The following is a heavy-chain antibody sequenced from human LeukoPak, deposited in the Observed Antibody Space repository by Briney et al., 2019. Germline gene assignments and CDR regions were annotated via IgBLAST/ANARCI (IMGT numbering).Heavy chain of an antibody. J-gene: IGHJ6*02. D-gene: IGHD2-15*01. CDR3: ARHLGPGWHAMDV. V-gene: IGHV4-59*08. CDR2: VYYSGST. Sequence: SETLSLTCTVSGGSVSSYFWSWIRQPPGKGLEWIGYVYYSGSTNYNPSLKSRVTISVETSKTQFSLRLSSVTAADTADYYCARHLGPGWHAMDVWGQGTTVTVSS. CDR1: GGSVSSYF.